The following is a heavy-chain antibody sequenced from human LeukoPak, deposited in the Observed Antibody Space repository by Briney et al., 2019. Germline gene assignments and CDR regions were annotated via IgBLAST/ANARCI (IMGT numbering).Heavy chain of an antibody. CDR2: ISSNGGST. CDR3: ARDLDYGDYEGYYYGMDV. J-gene: IGHJ6*02. V-gene: IGHV3-64*01. CDR1: GFTFSSYA. D-gene: IGHD4-17*01. Sequence: PGGSLRLSCAASGFTFSSYAMHWVRQAPGKGLEYVSAISSNGGSTYYANSVKGRFTISRDNSKNTLYLQMGSLRAEDMAVYYCARDLDYGDYEGYYYGMDVWGQGTTVTVSS.